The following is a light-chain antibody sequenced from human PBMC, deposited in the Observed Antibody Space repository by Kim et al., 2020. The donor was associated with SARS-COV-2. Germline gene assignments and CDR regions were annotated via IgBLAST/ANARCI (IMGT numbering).Light chain of an antibody. CDR1: QSLPHSNGYSY. J-gene: IGKJ3*01. V-gene: IGKV2-28*01. CDR2: LGS. Sequence: DIVMTQSPLSLPVTPGEPASISCRSSQSLPHSNGYSYLDWYLQKPGQSPQLLIYLGSTRASGVPDRFSGSGSGTDFTLKISRVEAEDVGVYYCMQGLQTPSTFGPGTKVDIK. CDR3: MQGLQTPST.